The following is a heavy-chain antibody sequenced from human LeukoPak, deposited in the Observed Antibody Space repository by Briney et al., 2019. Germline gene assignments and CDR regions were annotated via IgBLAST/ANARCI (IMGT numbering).Heavy chain of an antibody. CDR3: TRDEQWLVDRAFDI. CDR2: IRSKAYGGTT. CDR1: GFTFGDYA. J-gene: IGHJ3*02. D-gene: IGHD6-19*01. V-gene: IGHV3-49*03. Sequence: GGSLRLSCTASGFTFGDYAMSWFCQAPGKGLEWVGFIRSKAYGGTTEYAASVKGRFTISRDDSKSIAYLQMNSLKTEDTAVYYCTRDEQWLVDRAFDIWGQGTMVTVSS.